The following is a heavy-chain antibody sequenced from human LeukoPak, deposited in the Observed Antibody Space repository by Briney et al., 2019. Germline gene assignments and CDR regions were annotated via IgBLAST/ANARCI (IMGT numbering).Heavy chain of an antibody. J-gene: IGHJ3*02. CDR1: GFTFSSHS. Sequence: GGSLRLSCAASGFTFSSHSMNRVRQAPGKGLEWVSSFGTRSSSIYYADSVKGRFTISRDNSKNTLYLQMNSLRAEDTAVYYCAKDLYSSSSDAFDIWGQGTMVTVSS. CDR2: FGTRSSSI. D-gene: IGHD6-13*01. CDR3: AKDLYSSSSDAFDI. V-gene: IGHV3-21*01.